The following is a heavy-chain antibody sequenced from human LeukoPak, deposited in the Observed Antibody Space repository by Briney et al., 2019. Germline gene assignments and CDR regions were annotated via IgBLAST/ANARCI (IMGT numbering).Heavy chain of an antibody. J-gene: IGHJ4*02. CDR1: RYSFTSYW. V-gene: IGHV5-51*01. CDR2: NYPGDSYN. CDR3: ARQVGSRDGYYFDY. Sequence: GGALKISWKGSRYSFTSYWIGWVRQMPGKGLEWMGINYPGDSYNRYSPSLQGQVTISADKSISIAYLQWSSLKASDTAMYYCARQVGSRDGYYFDYWGQGNLVTVSS. D-gene: IGHD5-24*01.